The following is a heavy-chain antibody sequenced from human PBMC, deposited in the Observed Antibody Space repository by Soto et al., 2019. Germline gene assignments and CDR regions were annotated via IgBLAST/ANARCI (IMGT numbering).Heavy chain of an antibody. CDR2: ISYDGSNK. V-gene: IGHV3-30-3*01. D-gene: IGHD2-15*01. J-gene: IGHJ6*02. CDR3: ARAPRGYCSGGSCEAGMDV. CDR1: GFTFSSYA. Sequence: GGSLRLSCAASGFTFSSYAMHWVRQAPGKGLEWVAVISYDGSNKYYADSVKGRFTISRDNSKNTLYLQMNSLRAEDTAVYYCARAPRGYCSGGSCEAGMDVWGQGTTVTVSS.